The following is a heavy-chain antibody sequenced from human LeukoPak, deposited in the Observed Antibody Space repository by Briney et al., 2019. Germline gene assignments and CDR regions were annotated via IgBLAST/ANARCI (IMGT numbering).Heavy chain of an antibody. D-gene: IGHD3-3*01. CDR2: IYSGDSDT. J-gene: IGHJ4*02. V-gene: IGHV5-51*01. CDR3: ARGENVLRFALNY. Sequence: AASLKISCKGSGYSFTSYWLGWVRQMPGKGLEWMGIIYSGDSDTRYSPSFQGQVTISADKSISTAYLQWSSLKASDTAMYYCARGENVLRFALNYWGQGTLVTVSS. CDR1: GYSFTSYW.